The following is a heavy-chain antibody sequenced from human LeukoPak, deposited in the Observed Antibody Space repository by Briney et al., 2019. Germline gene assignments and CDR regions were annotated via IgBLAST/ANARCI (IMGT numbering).Heavy chain of an antibody. Sequence: SVKVSCKASGGTFSSYAISWVRQAPGQGLEWMGGIIPIFGTANYAQKFQGRVTIAADESTSTAYMELSSLRSEDTAVYYCARGRTIFGVSSAHQHWGQGTLVTVSS. J-gene: IGHJ1*01. CDR2: IIPIFGTA. V-gene: IGHV1-69*13. D-gene: IGHD3-3*01. CDR3: ARGRTIFGVSSAHQH. CDR1: GGTFSSYA.